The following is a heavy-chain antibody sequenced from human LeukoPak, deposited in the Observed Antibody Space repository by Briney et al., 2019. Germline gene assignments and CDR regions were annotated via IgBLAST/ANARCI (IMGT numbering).Heavy chain of an antibody. CDR3: ATYNITWYCFDY. Sequence: ASVKVSCKASGYTFTGYYMHWVRQAPGQGLEWMGWINPNSGGTNYAQKFQGRVTMTRDTSISAVYMELSRLRSDDTAVFYCATYNITWYCFDYWGQGTLVTVSS. D-gene: IGHD6-13*01. CDR2: INPNSGGT. J-gene: IGHJ4*02. CDR1: GYTFTGYY. V-gene: IGHV1-2*02.